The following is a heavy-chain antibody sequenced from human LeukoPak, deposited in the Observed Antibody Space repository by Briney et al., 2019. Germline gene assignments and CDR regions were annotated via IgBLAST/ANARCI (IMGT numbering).Heavy chain of an antibody. CDR3: ARGLRVVYSSSYPPLGYYYYMDV. J-gene: IGHJ6*03. Sequence: ASVKVSCKASGGTFSSYAISWVRQAPGQRLEWMGGIIPIFGTANYAQKFQGRVTITTDESTSTAYIELGSLSSEDTAVYYCARGLRVVYSSSYPPLGYYYYMDVWGKGTTVTVSS. V-gene: IGHV1-69*05. CDR1: GGTFSSYA. CDR2: IIPIFGTA. D-gene: IGHD6-6*01.